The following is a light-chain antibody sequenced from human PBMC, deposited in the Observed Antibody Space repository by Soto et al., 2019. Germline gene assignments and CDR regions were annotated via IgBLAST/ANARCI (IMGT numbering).Light chain of an antibody. Sequence: IVLTHSPSTLSLSPLERATLSFMASQNISNYLIWYQQKPGQAPRLLIYDASNRATGIPARFSGSGSGTDFTLTISSLEPEDFAVYYCQQRSNWPLTFGGGTKVDIK. CDR2: DAS. CDR1: QNISNY. CDR3: QQRSNWPLT. V-gene: IGKV3-11*01. J-gene: IGKJ4*01.